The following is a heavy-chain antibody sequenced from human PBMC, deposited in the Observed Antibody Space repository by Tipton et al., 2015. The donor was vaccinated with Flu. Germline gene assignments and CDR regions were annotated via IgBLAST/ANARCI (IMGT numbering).Heavy chain of an antibody. Sequence: TLSLTCTVSSGSIRSTNYFCALIRQPPGKRLELIGSIYPSGTTYYNPSLKSRVTISVDTSKNQFSLKLSSVTAADTAVYYCARGGGGIAFDIWGQGTMVTVSS. CDR3: ARGGGGIAFDI. V-gene: IGHV4-39*07. CDR1: SGSIRSTNYF. J-gene: IGHJ3*02. CDR2: IYPSGTT. D-gene: IGHD1-14*01.